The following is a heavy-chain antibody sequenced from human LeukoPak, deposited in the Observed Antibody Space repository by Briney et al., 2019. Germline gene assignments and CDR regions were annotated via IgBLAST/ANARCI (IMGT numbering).Heavy chain of an antibody. V-gene: IGHV4-61*02. Sequence: PSQTLSLTCTVSNVSISSGSHYWNWIRQPAGKGLEWIGRIYAGGRSNYNPSLRSRVTISVDTSKNQFSLKLSSVTAADTAVYYCARDLDFWSGYGPHAFDIWGQGTMVTVSS. J-gene: IGHJ3*02. CDR1: NVSISSGSHY. D-gene: IGHD3-3*01. CDR2: IYAGGRS. CDR3: ARDLDFWSGYGPHAFDI.